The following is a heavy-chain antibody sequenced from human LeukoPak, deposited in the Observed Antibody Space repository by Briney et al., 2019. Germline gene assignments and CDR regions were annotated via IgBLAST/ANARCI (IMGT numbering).Heavy chain of an antibody. Sequence: SETLSLTCGVSGGSITNTNYWTWVRQPPGKGLEWIGEVNLQGSTNYNPSLMGRVAISVDTSENHISLQLTSVTAADTAVYYCAREGGPYRSLDYSGQGTLVTVSS. CDR1: GGSITNTNY. J-gene: IGHJ4*02. V-gene: IGHV4-4*02. CDR3: AREGGPYRSLDY. CDR2: VNLQGST.